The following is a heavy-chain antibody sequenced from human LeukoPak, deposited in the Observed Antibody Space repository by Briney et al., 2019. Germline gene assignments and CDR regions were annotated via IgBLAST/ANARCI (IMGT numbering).Heavy chain of an antibody. V-gene: IGHV4-59*01. CDR2: IYYSGST. Sequence: SETLSLTCTVSGGSISSYYWSWIRQPPGKGLEWIGYIYYSGSTNYNPSLKSRVTISVDTSKNQFSLKLSSVTAADTAVYHCARVNYDSSGYFFDYWGQGTLVTVSS. CDR3: ARVNYDSSGYFFDY. J-gene: IGHJ4*02. D-gene: IGHD3-22*01. CDR1: GGSISSYY.